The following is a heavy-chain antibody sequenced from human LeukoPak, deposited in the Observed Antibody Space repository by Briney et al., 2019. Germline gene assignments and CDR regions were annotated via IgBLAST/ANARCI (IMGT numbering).Heavy chain of an antibody. J-gene: IGHJ4*02. V-gene: IGHV3-33*06. Sequence: GRSLRLSCAASGFTFSSYGMHWVRQAPGKGLEWVAVIWYDGSNKYYADSVKGRFTISRDNSKNTLYLQMNSLRAEDTAVYYCAKLGHSGYSYGYVVDFDYWGQGTPVTVSS. D-gene: IGHD5-18*01. CDR1: GFTFSSYG. CDR3: AKLGHSGYSYGYVVDFDY. CDR2: IWYDGSNK.